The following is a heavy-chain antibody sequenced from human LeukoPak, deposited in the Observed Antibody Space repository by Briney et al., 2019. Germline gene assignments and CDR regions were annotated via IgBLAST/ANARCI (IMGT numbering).Heavy chain of an antibody. CDR1: GFTFSQYW. CDR2: IDPDGSST. V-gene: IGHV3-74*01. CDR3: AREDNRNYAPYFDY. J-gene: IGHJ4*02. Sequence: GGSLRLSCEASGFTFSQYWMHWVRQAPGKGLVWVSRIDPDGSSTNYADSVKGRFTISRDNAKNTLYLQLNSLRAEDTAVYYCAREDNRNYAPYFDYGGQGTLVTVPS. D-gene: IGHD1-7*01.